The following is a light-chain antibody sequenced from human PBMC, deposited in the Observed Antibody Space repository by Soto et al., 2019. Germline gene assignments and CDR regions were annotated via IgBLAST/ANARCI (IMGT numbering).Light chain of an antibody. CDR2: DAS. CDR1: QSFSSY. V-gene: IGKV3-11*01. CDR3: QQRSNWPPIT. J-gene: IGKJ5*01. Sequence: EIVLTQSPATLSLSPGERATLSCISSQSFSSYLAWYQQKPGQAPRLLIYDASNRATGIPARFSGSGSGTDFTLTISSLEPEDFAVYYCQQRSNWPPITFGQGTRLEI.